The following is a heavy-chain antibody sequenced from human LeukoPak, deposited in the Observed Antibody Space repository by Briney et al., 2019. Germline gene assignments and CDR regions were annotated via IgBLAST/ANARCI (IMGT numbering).Heavy chain of an antibody. V-gene: IGHV3-23*01. CDR3: AKGAYDYIEMGYFDY. Sequence: QSGGSLRLSCAASGFSLSNSAMSWVRQAPGKGLEWVSLIIASSGSTFYADSVKGRFTISRDNSKNTLYLQMNSLRAEDTAVYYCAKGAYDYIEMGYFDYWGQGTLVIVSS. CDR2: IIASSGST. CDR1: GFSLSNSA. D-gene: IGHD5-12*01. J-gene: IGHJ4*02.